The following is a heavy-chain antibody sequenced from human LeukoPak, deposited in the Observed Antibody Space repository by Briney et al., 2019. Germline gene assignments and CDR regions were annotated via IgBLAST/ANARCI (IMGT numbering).Heavy chain of an antibody. V-gene: IGHV3-23*01. CDR2: ISGSGGST. CDR3: AKLPYFDRLSYFDY. CDR1: GFTFSSYA. J-gene: IGHJ4*02. D-gene: IGHD3-9*01. Sequence: GGSLRLSCAASGFTFSSYAMSWVRQAPGKGLEWVSAISGSGGSTYYADSVKGRFTISRDNSKDTLYLQMNSLRAEDTAVYYCAKLPYFDRLSYFDYWGQGTLVTVSS.